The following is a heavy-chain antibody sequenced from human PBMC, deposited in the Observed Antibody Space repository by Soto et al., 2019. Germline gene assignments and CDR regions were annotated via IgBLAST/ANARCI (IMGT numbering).Heavy chain of an antibody. V-gene: IGHV4-34*01. Sequence: PSETLSLTCTVYGGYFSSFYWSWIRQSPGKGLEWIGEIHHSGTTNYNPSLKSRVTISVDTSKNQFSLELSSVTAADTALYYCVSYGSGTFYSAYSFDFWSQGSLVTVSS. CDR2: IHHSGTT. J-gene: IGHJ4*02. D-gene: IGHD3-10*01. CDR1: GGYFSSFY. CDR3: VSYGSGTFYSAYSFDF.